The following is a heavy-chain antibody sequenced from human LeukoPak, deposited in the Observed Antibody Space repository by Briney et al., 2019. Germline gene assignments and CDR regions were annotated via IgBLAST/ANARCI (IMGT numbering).Heavy chain of an antibody. CDR2: MNPNSGNT. Sequence: ASVKVSCKASGYTFTSYDINRVRQATGQGLEWMGWMNPNSGNTGYAQKFQGRVTMTRNTSISTAYMELSSLRSEDTAVYYCARGSIAVAGTGKWFDPWGQGTLVTVSS. CDR1: GYTFTSYD. V-gene: IGHV1-8*01. J-gene: IGHJ5*02. D-gene: IGHD6-19*01. CDR3: ARGSIAVAGTGKWFDP.